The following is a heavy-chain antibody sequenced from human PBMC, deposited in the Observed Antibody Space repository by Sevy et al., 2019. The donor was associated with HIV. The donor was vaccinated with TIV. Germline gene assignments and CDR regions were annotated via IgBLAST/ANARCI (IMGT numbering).Heavy chain of an antibody. J-gene: IGHJ4*02. CDR2: LSFGCGEI. Sequence: GGSLRLSCAASGFTFSKYSMSWVRQPPGKGLEWVSTLSFGCGEINYADSVKGGFTISRDNSKSSVYLQMSNLRPEDTAVYYCAREGCTKPHDYWGQGTLVTVSS. CDR1: GFTFSKYS. CDR3: AREGCTKPHDY. D-gene: IGHD2-8*01. V-gene: IGHV3-23*01.